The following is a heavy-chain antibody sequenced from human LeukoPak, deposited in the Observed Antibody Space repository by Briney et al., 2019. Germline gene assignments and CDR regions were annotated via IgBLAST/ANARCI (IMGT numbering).Heavy chain of an antibody. CDR3: AKYRQLWSPIDY. CDR1: GFTFAHYA. Sequence: GGSLRLSCAASGFTFAHYAMSWVRQAPGKGLEWVSAISGSGGSTYYADSVKGRFTISRDNSKNTLYLQMNSLRAEDTAVYYCAKYRQLWSPIDYWGQGTLVTVSS. J-gene: IGHJ4*02. D-gene: IGHD5-18*01. V-gene: IGHV3-23*01. CDR2: ISGSGGST.